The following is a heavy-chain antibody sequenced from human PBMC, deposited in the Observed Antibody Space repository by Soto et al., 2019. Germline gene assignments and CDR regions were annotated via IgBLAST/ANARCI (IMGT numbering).Heavy chain of an antibody. CDR2: IHDSGTL. V-gene: IGHV4-59*12. CDR3: ARDPISFGPS. CDR1: GGSISSYY. Sequence: TSETLSLTCTVSGGSISSYYWSWIRQPPGKGLEWIGYIHDSGTLYYNPSLKSRVTISVDTSKNQFSLKLSSVTAADTAVYYCARDPISFGPSWGQGILVNVSS. J-gene: IGHJ4*02. D-gene: IGHD3-10*01.